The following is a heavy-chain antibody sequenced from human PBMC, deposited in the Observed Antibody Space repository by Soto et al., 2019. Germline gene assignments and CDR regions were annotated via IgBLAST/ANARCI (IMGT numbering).Heavy chain of an antibody. CDR3: ARDGALSTSSVYYYYGMDV. V-gene: IGHV3-33*08. J-gene: IGHJ6*02. Sequence: PGGSLRLSCAASGFIFSNAWINWVRQAPGKGLEWVAVIWYDGSNKYYADFVKGRFTISRDNSKNTLYLQMNSLRAEDTAVYYCARDGALSTSSVYYYYGMDVWGQGTTVTVSS. D-gene: IGHD2-2*01. CDR2: IWYDGSNK. CDR1: GFIFSNAW.